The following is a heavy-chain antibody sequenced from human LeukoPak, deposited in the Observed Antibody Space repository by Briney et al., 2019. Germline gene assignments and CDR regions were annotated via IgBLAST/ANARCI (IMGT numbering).Heavy chain of an antibody. Sequence: SGGSLRLSCAASGFTFSSYAMSWVRQAPGKGLEWVSAISGSGGSTYYANSVKGRFTISRDNSKNTLYLQMNSLRAEDTAVYYCAKGSYSSGWLFDYWGQGTLVTVSS. CDR2: ISGSGGST. CDR3: AKGSYSSGWLFDY. V-gene: IGHV3-23*01. J-gene: IGHJ4*02. CDR1: GFTFSSYA. D-gene: IGHD6-25*01.